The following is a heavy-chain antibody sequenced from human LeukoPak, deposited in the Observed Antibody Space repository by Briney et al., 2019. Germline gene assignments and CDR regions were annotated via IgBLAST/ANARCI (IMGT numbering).Heavy chain of an antibody. J-gene: IGHJ4*02. V-gene: IGHV1-69*13. CDR3: ASSGNYYDSSGYYYACYFDY. D-gene: IGHD3-22*01. CDR2: IIPIFGTA. CDR1: GYTFTSYY. Sequence: SVKLSCKASGYTFTSYYIHWVRQAPGQGLEWMGGIIPIFGTANYAQKFQGRVTITADESTSTAYMELSSLRSEDTAVYYCASSGNYYDSSGYYYACYFDYWGQGTLVTVSS.